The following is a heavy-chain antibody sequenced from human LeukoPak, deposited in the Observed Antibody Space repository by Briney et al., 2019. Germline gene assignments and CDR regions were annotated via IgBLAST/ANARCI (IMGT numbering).Heavy chain of an antibody. J-gene: IGHJ4*02. Sequence: PSETLSLTCAVYGGSFSGYYWGWIRQPAGKGLEWIGRIYTSGSTNYNPSLKSRVTMSADTSKNQVSLKLSSVTAADTAVYYCARENIAVAGIPDYWGQGTLVTVS. CDR1: GGSFSGYY. V-gene: IGHV4-4*07. CDR3: ARENIAVAGIPDY. D-gene: IGHD6-19*01. CDR2: IYTSGST.